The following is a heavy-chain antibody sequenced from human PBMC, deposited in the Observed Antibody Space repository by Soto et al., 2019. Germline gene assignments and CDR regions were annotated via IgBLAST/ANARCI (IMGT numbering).Heavy chain of an antibody. CDR1: GFTFRIYA. CDR2: ISVSGGST. J-gene: IGHJ4*02. D-gene: IGHD1-26*01. V-gene: IGHV3-23*01. Sequence: WGSLRLSGATSGFTFRIYAMTWVRQAPGKGLEWVSSISVSGGSTYYAASVKGRFTISRDNSKNTLYLQMNSLRAEDTAVYYCANEVGATSYFDYWAQGTLVTVSS. CDR3: ANEVGATSYFDY.